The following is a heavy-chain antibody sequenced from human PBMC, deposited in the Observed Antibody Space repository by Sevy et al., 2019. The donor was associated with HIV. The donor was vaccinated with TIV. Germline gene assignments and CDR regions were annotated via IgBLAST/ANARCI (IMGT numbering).Heavy chain of an antibody. J-gene: IGHJ6*02. D-gene: IGHD3-3*01. V-gene: IGHV3-7*01. Sequence: GGSLRLSCAASGFTFSSYWMSWVRQAPGKGLEWVANIKQDGSEKCYVDSVKGRFTISRDNAKNSLYLQMNSLRAEDTAVYYCARDTPDTLYDFWSGYYPYYYYYGMDVWGQGTTVTVSS. CDR2: IKQDGSEK. CDR3: ARDTPDTLYDFWSGYYPYYYYYGMDV. CDR1: GFTFSSYW.